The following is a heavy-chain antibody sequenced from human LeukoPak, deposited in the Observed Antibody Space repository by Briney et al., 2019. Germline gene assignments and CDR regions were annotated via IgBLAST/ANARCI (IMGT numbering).Heavy chain of an antibody. CDR3: ARASISGSYYFVY. CDR1: GYTFTSYG. D-gene: IGHD1-26*01. CDR2: ISAYNGDT. V-gene: IGHV1-18*01. J-gene: IGHJ4*02. Sequence: ASVKVSCKASGYTFTSYGISWVRQAPGRGLEWMGWISAYNGDTNYAQKLQGRVTMATDTSTSTAYMELRSLRSDDTAVYYCARASISGSYYFVYWGQGTLVTVSS.